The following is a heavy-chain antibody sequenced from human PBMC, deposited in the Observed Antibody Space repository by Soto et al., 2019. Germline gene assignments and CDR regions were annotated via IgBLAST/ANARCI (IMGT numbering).Heavy chain of an antibody. CDR1: GGTFSSYA. D-gene: IGHD2-15*01. J-gene: IGHJ6*02. CDR3: ARASSLGYCSGCSCYSVLTSFYYYYYYGMDV. Sequence: SVKVSCKASGGTFSSYAISWVRQAPGQGLEWMGGIIPIFGTANYAQKFQGRVTITADESTSTAYMELSSLRSEDTAVYYCARASSLGYCSGCSCYSVLTSFYYYYYYGMDVWGQGTTVTVSS. CDR2: IIPIFGTA. V-gene: IGHV1-69*13.